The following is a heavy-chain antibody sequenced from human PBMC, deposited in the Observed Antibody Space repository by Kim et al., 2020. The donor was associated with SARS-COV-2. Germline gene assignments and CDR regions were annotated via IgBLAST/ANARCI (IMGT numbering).Heavy chain of an antibody. CDR1: GFTFTTYT. Sequence: GGSLRLSCAASGFTFTTYTMHWVRQAPGRGLEWLAVISYDGSDKHYADSVKGRISISRDNSKSTLYLQMKSLRVEDTAVYYCARADSWSYYGDYFDNWGQGTLVTVSS. J-gene: IGHJ4*02. CDR3: ARADSWSYYGDYFDN. CDR2: ISYDGSDK. V-gene: IGHV3-30-3*01. D-gene: IGHD3-10*01.